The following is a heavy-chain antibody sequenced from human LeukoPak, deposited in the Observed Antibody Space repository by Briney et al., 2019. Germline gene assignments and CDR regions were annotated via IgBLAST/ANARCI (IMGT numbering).Heavy chain of an antibody. D-gene: IGHD2-21*02. J-gene: IGHJ5*02. CDR1: GGSISSGDYY. CDR2: IYYSGST. Sequence: PSETLSHTCTVSGGSISSGDYYWSWIRQPPGKGLEWIGYIYYSGSTYYNPSLKSRVTISVDTSKNQFSLKLSSVTAADTAVYYCARVPRGDPDLGWFDPWGQGTLVTVSS. CDR3: ARVPRGDPDLGWFDP. V-gene: IGHV4-30-4*01.